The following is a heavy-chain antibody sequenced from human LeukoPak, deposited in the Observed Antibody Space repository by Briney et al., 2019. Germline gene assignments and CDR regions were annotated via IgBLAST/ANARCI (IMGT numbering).Heavy chain of an antibody. D-gene: IGHD1-26*01. CDR2: IKQDGSEK. J-gene: IGHJ6*03. CDR3: AKVPSGSYYQVYYYYMDV. CDR1: GFTFRSYW. V-gene: IGHV3-7*03. Sequence: GGSLRLSCAVSGFTFRSYWMTWVRQAPGKGLEWVANIKQDGSEKYYVDSVKGRFTISRDNAKNSLYLQMNSLRAEDTAVYYCAKVPSGSYYQVYYYYMDVWGKGTTVTVSS.